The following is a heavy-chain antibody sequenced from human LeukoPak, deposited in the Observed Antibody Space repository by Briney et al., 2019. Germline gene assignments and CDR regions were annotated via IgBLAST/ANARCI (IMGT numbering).Heavy chain of an antibody. CDR1: GYTFTSYG. Sequence: ASVKVSCKASGYTFTSYGISGVRQAPGQGLEWMGWISAYNGNTNYAQKLQGRVTMTTDTSTSTAYMELRSLRSDDTAVYYCARVRGIIGSGYLSGDAFDIWGQGTMVTVSS. D-gene: IGHD3-22*01. J-gene: IGHJ3*02. CDR3: ARVRGIIGSGYLSGDAFDI. V-gene: IGHV1-18*01. CDR2: ISAYNGNT.